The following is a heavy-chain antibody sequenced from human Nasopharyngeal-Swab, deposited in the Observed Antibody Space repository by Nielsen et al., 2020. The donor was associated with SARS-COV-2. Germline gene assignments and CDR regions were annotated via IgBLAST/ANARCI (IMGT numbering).Heavy chain of an antibody. V-gene: IGHV2-5*02. D-gene: IGHD2-15*01. CDR3: AHRLAAYSGPYFDY. CDR1: GFSLSTSGVG. Sequence: SGPMLVKPTQTLTLTCTFSGFSLSTSGVGVGWIRQPPGKALEWLALIYWDDDKRYSPSLKSRLTITKDTSKNQVVLTMTNMDPVDTATYYCAHRLAAYSGPYFDYWGQGTLVTVSS. J-gene: IGHJ4*02. CDR2: IYWDDDK.